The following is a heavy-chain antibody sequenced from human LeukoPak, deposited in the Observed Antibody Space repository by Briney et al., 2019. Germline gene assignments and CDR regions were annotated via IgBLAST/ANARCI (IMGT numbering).Heavy chain of an antibody. V-gene: IGHV4-61*02. CDR3: ATQRSKRITIFGVVGDAFDI. CDR2: IYTSGST. CDR1: GGSISSGGYY. J-gene: IGHJ3*02. Sequence: SQTLSLTCTVSGGSISSGGYYWSWIRQHPGKGLEWIGRIYTSGSTNYNPYLKSRVTMSVDTSKNQFSLKLSSVTAADTAVYYCATQRSKRITIFGVVGDAFDIWGQGTMVTVSS. D-gene: IGHD3-3*01.